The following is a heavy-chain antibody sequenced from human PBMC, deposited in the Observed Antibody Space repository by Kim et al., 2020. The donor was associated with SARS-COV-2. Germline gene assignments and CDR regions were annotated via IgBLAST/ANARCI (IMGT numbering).Heavy chain of an antibody. CDR1: GYSFTSYW. J-gene: IGHJ6*02. CDR3: ARRNGDYYYYYYGMDV. D-gene: IGHD4-17*01. CDR2: IYPGDSDT. V-gene: IGHV5-51*01. Sequence: GESLKISCKGSGYSFTSYWIGWVRQMPGKGLEWMGIIYPGDSDTRYSPSFQGQVTISADKSISTAYLQWSSLKASDTAMYYCARRNGDYYYYYYGMDVWGQGTTVTVSS.